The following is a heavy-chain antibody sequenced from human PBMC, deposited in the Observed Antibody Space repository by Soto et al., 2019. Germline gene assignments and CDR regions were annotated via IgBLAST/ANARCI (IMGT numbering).Heavy chain of an antibody. Sequence: PPETLSLTCAVYGGSFSGYYWTWIRQPPGTGLEWIGEINHSGSTNYNPSLKSRVTISVDTSKNQFSLKLTSVTAAGTAVYYRARRYGSAIVYWGQGTLVTVS. CDR3: ARRYGSAIVY. D-gene: IGHD1-26*01. CDR1: GGSFSGYY. V-gene: IGHV4-34*01. J-gene: IGHJ4*02. CDR2: INHSGST.